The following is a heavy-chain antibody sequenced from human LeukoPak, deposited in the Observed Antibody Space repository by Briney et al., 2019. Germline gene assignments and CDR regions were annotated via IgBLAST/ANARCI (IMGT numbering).Heavy chain of an antibody. V-gene: IGHV4-61*01. CDR2: IYYSGST. Sequence: SETLSLTCTVSGGSVSSGSYYWIWIRQPPGKGLEWIVYIYYSGSTNYNPSLKSRVTISVDTSKNQFSLKLSSVTAADTAVYYCARAAVAGTWEYYYYYGMDVWGQGTTVTVSS. CDR1: GGSVSSGSYY. D-gene: IGHD6-19*01. J-gene: IGHJ6*02. CDR3: ARAAVAGTWEYYYYYGMDV.